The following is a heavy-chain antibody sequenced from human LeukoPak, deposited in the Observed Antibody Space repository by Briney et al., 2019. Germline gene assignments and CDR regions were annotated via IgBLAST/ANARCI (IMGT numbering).Heavy chain of an antibody. CDR2: IYSGGST. Sequence: GGSLRLSCAASEFTVSSYYMSWVRQAPGKGLEWLSIIYSGGSTYYADSVKGRFTISRDDSKNTLYLQMNSLRPEDTAVYYCARDPLSVTGTNERYDYYGFDVWGQGTTVTVSS. CDR3: ARDPLSVTGTNERYDYYGFDV. J-gene: IGHJ6*02. CDR1: EFTVSSYY. D-gene: IGHD6-19*01. V-gene: IGHV3-53*01.